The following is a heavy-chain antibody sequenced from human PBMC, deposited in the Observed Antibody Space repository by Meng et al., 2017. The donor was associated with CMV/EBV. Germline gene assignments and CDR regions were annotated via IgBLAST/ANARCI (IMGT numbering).Heavy chain of an antibody. CDR1: GYTFTSYG. Sequence: ASVKVSCKASGYTFTSYGISWVRQAPGQGLEWMGWISAYNGNTNYAQKLQGRVTMTTDTSTSTAYMELRSLRSDDTAVYYCARDRYDILTGYYTGGDYYYGMDVWGQETTVTVSS. CDR2: ISAYNGNT. D-gene: IGHD3-9*01. J-gene: IGHJ6*02. V-gene: IGHV1-18*01. CDR3: ARDRYDILTGYYTGGDYYYGMDV.